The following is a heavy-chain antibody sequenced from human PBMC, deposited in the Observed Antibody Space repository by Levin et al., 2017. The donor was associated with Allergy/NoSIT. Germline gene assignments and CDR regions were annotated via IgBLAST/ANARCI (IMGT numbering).Heavy chain of an antibody. CDR2: INHSGST. Sequence: SETLSLTCAVYGGSFSGYYWSWIRQPPGKGLEWIGEINHSGSTNYNPSLKSRVTISVDTSKNQFSLKLSSVTAADTAVYYCARGRPYYYGSGSYRPFDYWGQGTLVTVSS. J-gene: IGHJ4*02. CDR1: GGSFSGYY. CDR3: ARGRPYYYGSGSYRPFDY. D-gene: IGHD3-10*01. V-gene: IGHV4-34*01.